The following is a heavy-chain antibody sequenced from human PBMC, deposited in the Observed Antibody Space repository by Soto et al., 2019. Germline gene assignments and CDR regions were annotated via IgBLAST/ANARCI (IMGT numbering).Heavy chain of an antibody. V-gene: IGHV1-2*04. CDR2: INPNSGGT. D-gene: IGHD5-18*01. Sequence: AVKSSCRTAGDAFTATYLRWWRQEPGEGGEWMVWINPNSGGTNYAQKFQGWVTMTRDTSISTAYMELSRLRSDDTAVYYCARERGLGYSYVNYYGMEVWGQGTTVTVSS. CDR1: GDAFTATY. CDR3: ARERGLGYSYVNYYGMEV. J-gene: IGHJ6*02.